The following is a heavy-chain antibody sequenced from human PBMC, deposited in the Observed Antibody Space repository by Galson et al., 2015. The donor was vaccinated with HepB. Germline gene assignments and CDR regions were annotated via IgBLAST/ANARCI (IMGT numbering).Heavy chain of an antibody. CDR2: INPNSGGT. V-gene: IGHV1-2*06. Sequence: SVKVSCKASGYTFTGYYMHWVRQAPGQGLEWMGRINPNSGGTNYAQKFQGRVTMTRDTSISTAYMELSRLRSDDTAVYYCARWRSGSYGYYFDYWGQGTLVTVSS. D-gene: IGHD1-26*01. CDR3: ARWRSGSYGYYFDY. CDR1: GYTFTGYY. J-gene: IGHJ4*02.